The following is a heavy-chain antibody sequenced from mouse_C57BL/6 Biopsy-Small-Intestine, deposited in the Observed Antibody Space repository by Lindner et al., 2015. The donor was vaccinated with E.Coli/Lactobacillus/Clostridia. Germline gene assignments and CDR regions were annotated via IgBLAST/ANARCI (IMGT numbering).Heavy chain of an antibody. CDR2: ISAYNGNT. CDR1: GYTFTNYG. V-gene: IGHV1-79*01. D-gene: IGHD1-1*01. J-gene: IGHJ1*01. CDR3: ARDSSSWYYYYYGMDV. Sequence: SVKVSCKASGYTFTNYGISWVRQAPGQGLEWMGWISAYNGNTNYAQKLQGRVTMTTDTSTSTAYMELRSLRSGDTAVYYCARDSSSWYYYYYGMDVWGQGTTVTVSS.